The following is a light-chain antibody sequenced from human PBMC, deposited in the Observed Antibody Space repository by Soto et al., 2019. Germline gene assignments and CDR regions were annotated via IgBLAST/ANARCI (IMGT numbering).Light chain of an antibody. CDR1: QSLLHSNGYNY. CDR2: LGS. CDR3: MQALTAPPT. Sequence: DIVMTQSPLSLPVTPGEPASISCKSSQSLLHSNGYNYLDWYLQKPGQSPQLLIYLGSNRSSGVPDRFSGSGSGTDFTLKISRVEAEDAAVSYCMQALTAPPTFGQGTKVDIK. V-gene: IGKV2-28*01. J-gene: IGKJ1*01.